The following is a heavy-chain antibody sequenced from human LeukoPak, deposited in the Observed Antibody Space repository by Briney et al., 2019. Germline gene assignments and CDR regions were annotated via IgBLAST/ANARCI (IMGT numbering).Heavy chain of an antibody. CDR2: ISSSGSII. CDR3: ARVVPPTDYGSGSYFWDPYYFDY. CDR1: GFTFSSYE. V-gene: IGHV3-48*03. J-gene: IGHJ4*02. D-gene: IGHD3-10*01. Sequence: GGSLRLSCAASGFTFSSYEMNWVRQAPGKGLEWVSYISSSGSIIYYADSVKGRFTISRDNSKNTLYLQMNSLRADDTAVYYCARVVPPTDYGSGSYFWDPYYFDYWGQGTLVTVSS.